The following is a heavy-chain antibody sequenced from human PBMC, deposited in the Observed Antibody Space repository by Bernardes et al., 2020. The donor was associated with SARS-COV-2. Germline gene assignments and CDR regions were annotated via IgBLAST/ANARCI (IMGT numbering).Heavy chain of an antibody. CDR3: ARWAYYDYVWGSYRYDYYYYYGMDV. CDR1: GFTFDDYG. CDR2: INWNGGST. V-gene: IGHV3-20*04. J-gene: IGHJ6*02. Sequence: GGSLRLSCAASGFTFDDYGLSWVRQAPGKGLEWVSSINWNGGSTGYADSVKGRFTISRDNAKNSLYLQMNSLRAEDTALYYCARWAYYDYVWGSYRYDYYYYYGMDVWGQGTTVTVSS. D-gene: IGHD3-16*02.